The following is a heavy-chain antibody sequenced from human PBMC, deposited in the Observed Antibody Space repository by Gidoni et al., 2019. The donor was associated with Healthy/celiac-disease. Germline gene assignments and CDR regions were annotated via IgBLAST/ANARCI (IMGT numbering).Heavy chain of an antibody. V-gene: IGHV3-15*01. J-gene: IGHJ4*02. CDR3: PTPFGYYDSSGYYALAY. D-gene: IGHD3-22*01. CDR2: IKSKTDGGTT. Sequence: KGLEWVGRIKSKTDGGTTDYAAPVKGRFTISRDDSKYTLYLQMNRLKTEDPAVYYCPTPFGYYDSSGYYALAYWGQGTLVTVPS.